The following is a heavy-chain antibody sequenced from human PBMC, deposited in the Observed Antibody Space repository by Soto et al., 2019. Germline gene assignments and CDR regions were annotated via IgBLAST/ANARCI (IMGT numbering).Heavy chain of an antibody. CDR3: ATSGYYDAFDI. D-gene: IGHD3-3*01. CDR1: GFTVSSNY. Sequence: GGSLRLSCAASGFTVSSNYTSWVRQAPGKGLEWVSVIYSGGSTYYADSVKGRFTISRDNSKNTLYLQMNSLRAEDTAVYYCATSGYYDAFDIWGQGTMVTVSS. CDR2: IYSGGST. V-gene: IGHV3-53*01. J-gene: IGHJ3*02.